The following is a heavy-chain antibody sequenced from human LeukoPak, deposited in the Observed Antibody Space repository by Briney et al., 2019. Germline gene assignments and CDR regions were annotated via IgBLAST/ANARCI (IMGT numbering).Heavy chain of an antibody. J-gene: IGHJ3*01. CDR1: GFTLSSYW. CDR3: ARDWVAGVPFDAFDV. V-gene: IGHV3-7*03. CDR2: IKEDGSEK. D-gene: IGHD3-10*01. Sequence: GGSLRLSCAASGFTLSSYWMSWVRQAPGKGLEWVANIKEDGSEKYYVDSVKGRFTISRDNAKNSLYLHMNSLTAEDTAMYYCARDWVAGVPFDAFDVWGQGTMVSVSS.